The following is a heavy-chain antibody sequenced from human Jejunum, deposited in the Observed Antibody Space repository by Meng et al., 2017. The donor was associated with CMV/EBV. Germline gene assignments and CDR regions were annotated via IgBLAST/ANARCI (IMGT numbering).Heavy chain of an antibody. D-gene: IGHD3-3*02. V-gene: IGHV3-48*03. J-gene: IGHJ5*02. CDR1: GFTFSPSE. Sequence: CEASGFTFSPSEMNWVRQAPGKGLEWIAYITGVTNIIYYADSVKGRFTISRDNAKSSLYLQMNDLRAEDTAVYYCVRLDLAAFYSWGQGALVTVSS. CDR2: ITGVTNII. CDR3: VRLDLAAFYS.